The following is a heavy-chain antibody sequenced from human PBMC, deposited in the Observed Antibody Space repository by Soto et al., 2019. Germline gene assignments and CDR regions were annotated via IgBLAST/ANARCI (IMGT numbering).Heavy chain of an antibody. CDR2: IKQDGSEK. CDR1: GFTFSSYW. CDR3: ARPGLVVVITSDWYFEL. D-gene: IGHD3-22*01. Sequence: EVQLVESGGGLVQPGGSLRLSCAASGFTFSSYWMSWVRQAPGKGLEWVANIKQDGSEKYYVDSVKGRFTISRDNAKNSLYLQMNRLRAEDTAVYYCARPGLVVVITSDWYFELWGRGTLVTVSS. J-gene: IGHJ2*01. V-gene: IGHV3-7*01.